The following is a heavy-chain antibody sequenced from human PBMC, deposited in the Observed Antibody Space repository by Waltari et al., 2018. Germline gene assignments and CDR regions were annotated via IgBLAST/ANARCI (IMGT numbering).Heavy chain of an antibody. CDR2: IKQDGSTK. CDR3: GRDRGWRQHDY. Sequence: EVQLVESGGGFVQPGGSLRLSCAASGFTFSTYWMGWVRQAPGKGLEWVANIKQDGSTKYYVDSVKGRFTISRDNAKNSLYLQMNSLRAEDTAVYYCGRDRGWRQHDYWGQGTLVTVSS. V-gene: IGHV3-7*01. J-gene: IGHJ4*02. D-gene: IGHD5-12*01. CDR1: GFTFSTYW.